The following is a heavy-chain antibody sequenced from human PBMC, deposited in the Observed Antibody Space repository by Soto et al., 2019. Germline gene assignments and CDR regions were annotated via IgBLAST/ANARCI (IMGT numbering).Heavy chain of an antibody. Sequence: QVQLVQSGAEVKKPGASVKVSCKASGYTFAGHYLHWVRQAPGQGLEWMGWISPNSGGTNYAQKFQGSVTMTRDTSINTAYMELNRLRSDDSAVYYCARVRTWLQGNDAFDIWGQGTLVTVSS. CDR3: ARVRTWLQGNDAFDI. CDR2: ISPNSGGT. J-gene: IGHJ3*02. CDR1: GYTFAGHY. V-gene: IGHV1-2*04. D-gene: IGHD5-12*01.